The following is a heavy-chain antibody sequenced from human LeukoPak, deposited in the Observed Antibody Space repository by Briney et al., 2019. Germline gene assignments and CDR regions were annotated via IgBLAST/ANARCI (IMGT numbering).Heavy chain of an antibody. CDR1: GFTFSSYG. CDR2: IWYDGSNK. Sequence: GGSLRLSCAASGFTFSSYGMHWVRQAPGKGLEWVAVIWYDGSNKYYADSVKGRFTISRDNSKNTLYLQMNSLRAEDTAVYYCAKTFKASGWYAPFDYWGQGTLVTVSS. CDR3: AKTFKASGWYAPFDY. D-gene: IGHD6-19*01. V-gene: IGHV3-33*06. J-gene: IGHJ4*02.